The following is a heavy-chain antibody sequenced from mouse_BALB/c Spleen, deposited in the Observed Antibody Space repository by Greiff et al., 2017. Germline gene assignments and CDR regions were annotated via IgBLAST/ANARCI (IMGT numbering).Heavy chain of an antibody. CDR2: ISYSGST. CDR1: GDSITSGY. Sequence: EVQLQESGPSLVKPSQTLSLTCSVTGDSITSGYWNWIRKFPGNKLEYMGYISYSGSTYYNPSLKSRISITRDTSKNQYYLQLNSVTTEDTATYYCARRDYDGFWFAYWGQGTTLTVSS. V-gene: IGHV3-8*02. J-gene: IGHJ2*01. D-gene: IGHD2-4*01. CDR3: ARRDYDGFWFAY.